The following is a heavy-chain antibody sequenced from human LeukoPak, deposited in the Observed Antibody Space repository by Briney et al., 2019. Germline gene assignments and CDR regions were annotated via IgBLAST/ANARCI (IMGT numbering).Heavy chain of an antibody. CDR1: GFTFSTYW. CDR3: ARGHWFDP. CDR2: IKPDGSEK. Sequence: GGSLRLSCVASGFTFSTYWMSWVRQAPGKGLEWVAYIKPDGSEKSYVDSVKGRFTISRDNAKNSLYLQMNSLRAEDTAVYSCARGHWFDPWGQGTLVTVSS. V-gene: IGHV3-7*03. J-gene: IGHJ5*02.